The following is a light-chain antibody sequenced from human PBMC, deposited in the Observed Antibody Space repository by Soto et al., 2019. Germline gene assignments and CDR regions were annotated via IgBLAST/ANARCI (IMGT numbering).Light chain of an antibody. CDR3: QQSDDLPT. V-gene: IGKV1-33*01. Sequence: DIQMTQSPSSLSASVGDRVTITCRASQSISSYLNWYQQKPGTAPNLLIYDASTLKPGVPSRFSGSGSGTDFTFTISSLQPEDFATYFCQQSDDLPTFGQGTRLEIK. CDR2: DAS. CDR1: QSISSY. J-gene: IGKJ5*01.